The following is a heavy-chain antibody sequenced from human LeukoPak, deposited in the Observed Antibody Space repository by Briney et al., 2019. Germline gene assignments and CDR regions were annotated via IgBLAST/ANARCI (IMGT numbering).Heavy chain of an antibody. D-gene: IGHD6-6*01. CDR3: ARHHLLVVDSSSIPRRAFDI. V-gene: IGHV1-69*06. CDR1: GGTFSSYA. CDR2: IIPIFGTA. Sequence: ASVKVSCKASGGTFSSYAISWVRQAPGQGLEWMGGIIPIFGTANYAQKFQGRVTITADKSTSTAYMELSSLRSEDTAVYYCARHHLLVVDSSSIPRRAFDIWGQGTMVTVSS. J-gene: IGHJ3*02.